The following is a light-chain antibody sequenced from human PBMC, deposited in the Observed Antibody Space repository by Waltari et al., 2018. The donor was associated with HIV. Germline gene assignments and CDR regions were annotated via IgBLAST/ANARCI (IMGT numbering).Light chain of an antibody. CDR1: QSISNW. CDR2: KAS. V-gene: IGKV1-5*03. J-gene: IGKJ1*01. CDR3: QEYSGYFRT. Sequence: DIQMTQSPSTLSASVGARVTITCRASQSISNWLAWYQQKPGKAPKLLIYKASSLESGVPSRFSGSGSGTEYTLTISSLQPDDFATYYCQEYSGYFRTFGQGTKVEIK.